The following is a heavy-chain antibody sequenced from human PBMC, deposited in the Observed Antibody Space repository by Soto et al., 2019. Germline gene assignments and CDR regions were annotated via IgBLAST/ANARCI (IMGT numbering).Heavy chain of an antibody. CDR2: ISYDGSFV. V-gene: IGHV3-30*18. CDR3: AKERGRNRNFAMDV. CDR1: GLTFSDYG. J-gene: IGHJ6*02. Sequence: GGSLRLSCVVSGLTFSDYGFHWVRQAPGKGLDWVAAISYDGSFVYYADSVRGRFTISRDNSRNTLDLQMNTLRHEDTAVYYCAKERGRNRNFAMDVWGQGTSVTVSS. D-gene: IGHD1-1*01.